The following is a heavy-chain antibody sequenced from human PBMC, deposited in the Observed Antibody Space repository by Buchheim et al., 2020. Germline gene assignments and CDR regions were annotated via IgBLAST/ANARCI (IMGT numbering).Heavy chain of an antibody. D-gene: IGHD2/OR15-2a*01. V-gene: IGHV4-4*02. J-gene: IGHJ5*02. CDR1: GDSISSPNW. CDR3: ARETFSDHWFDP. Sequence: QVQLQESGPGLVKPSGTLSLTCAVSGDSISSPNWWSWVRQPPGKGLEWIGEISNSGSTNYNPSLKSRVTISLDKSQNQFSLKLTSVTAADTAVYYCARETFSDHWFDPWGQGTL. CDR2: ISNSGST.